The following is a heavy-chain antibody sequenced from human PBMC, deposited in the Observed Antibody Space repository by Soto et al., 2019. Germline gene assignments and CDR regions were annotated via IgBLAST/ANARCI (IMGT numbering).Heavy chain of an antibody. CDR2: ISGSGGST. CDR3: AKETHYDFWSGSRRGWFDP. Sequence: GGSLRLSCAASGFNFSSYGMSWVRQAPGKGLEWVSAISGSGGSTYYADSVKGRFTISRDNSKNTLYLQMNSLRAEDTAVYYCAKETHYDFWSGSRRGWFDPWGQGTLVTVSS. V-gene: IGHV3-23*01. J-gene: IGHJ5*02. CDR1: GFNFSSYG. D-gene: IGHD3-3*01.